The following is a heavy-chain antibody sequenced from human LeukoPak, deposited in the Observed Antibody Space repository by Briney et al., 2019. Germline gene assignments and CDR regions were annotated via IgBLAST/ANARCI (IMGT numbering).Heavy chain of an antibody. CDR2: ISAYNGNT. V-gene: IGHV1-18*01. D-gene: IGHD5-18*01. CDR1: GYTFTSYG. Sequence: ASVKVSCKASGYTFTSYGISWVRQAPGQGLEWMGWISAYNGNTNYAQKLQGRVTMTRDMSTSTVYMELSSLRSEDTAVYYCARAGGTAMGQANWFDPWGQGTLVTVSS. CDR3: ARAGGTAMGQANWFDP. J-gene: IGHJ5*02.